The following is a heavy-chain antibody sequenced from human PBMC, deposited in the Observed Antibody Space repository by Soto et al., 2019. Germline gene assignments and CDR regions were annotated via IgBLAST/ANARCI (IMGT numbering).Heavy chain of an antibody. Sequence: QLQLQESGPGLVKPSETLSLTCTVSGGSISSSSYYWGWIRQPPGKGLEWIGSIYYSGSTYYNPSLKSRVTISVDTSKNQFSLKLSSVTAADTAVYYCARGRYSYSIVFDYWGQGTLVTVSS. CDR2: IYYSGST. CDR3: ARGRYSYSIVFDY. CDR1: GGSISSSSYY. D-gene: IGHD5-18*01. V-gene: IGHV4-39*01. J-gene: IGHJ4*02.